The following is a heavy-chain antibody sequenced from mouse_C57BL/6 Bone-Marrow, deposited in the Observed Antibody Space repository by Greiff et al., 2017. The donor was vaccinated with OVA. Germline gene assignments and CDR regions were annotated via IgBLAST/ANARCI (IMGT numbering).Heavy chain of an antibody. CDR3: ARGTLILRAWFAY. CDR1: GYTFTSYW. J-gene: IGHJ3*01. V-gene: IGHV1-69*01. Sequence: QVQLQQPGAELVMPGASVKLSCKASGYTFTSYWMHWVKQRPGQGLEWIGEIDPSDSYTNYNQKFKGKSTLTVDKSSSTAYMQLSSLTSEDSAVYYSARGTLILRAWFAYWGQGTLVTVSA. CDR2: IDPSDSYT. D-gene: IGHD1-1*01.